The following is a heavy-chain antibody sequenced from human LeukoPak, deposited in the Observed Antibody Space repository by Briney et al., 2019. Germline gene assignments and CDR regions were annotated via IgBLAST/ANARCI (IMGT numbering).Heavy chain of an antibody. CDR3: ARGLGWLDP. Sequence: GGSLKISCQCSGYTFSNNWITWVRQLPGKGLEWMGKINPSDSYTDYNPPFQGHVTISADKSISTAYLQWSSLKASDTAIYYCARGLGWLDPWGQGTLVTVSS. V-gene: IGHV5-10-1*01. CDR2: INPSDSYT. J-gene: IGHJ5*02. CDR1: GYTFSNNW.